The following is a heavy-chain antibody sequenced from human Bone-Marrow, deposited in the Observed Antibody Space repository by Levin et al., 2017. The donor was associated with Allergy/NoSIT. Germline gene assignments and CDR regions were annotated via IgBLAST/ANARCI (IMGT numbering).Heavy chain of an antibody. CDR2: FDPDDSET. CDR3: ARQSGITQSGAVMGY. CDR1: GYAFDSYW. V-gene: IGHV5-51*01. J-gene: IGHJ4*02. D-gene: IGHD2-21*01. Sequence: GESLKISCKGSGYAFDSYWIGWVRQMPGKGLEWMGIFDPDDSETKYSPSFQGQVIISVDKSNNTAFLQWSSLKASDTAMYFCARQSGITQSGAVMGYWGQGTLVTVSS.